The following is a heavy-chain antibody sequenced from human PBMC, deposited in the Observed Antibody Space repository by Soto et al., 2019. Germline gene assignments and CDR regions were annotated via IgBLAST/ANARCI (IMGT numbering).Heavy chain of an antibody. Sequence: QVQLVQSGAEVKKPGSSVKVSCKASGGTFSSYAISWVRQAPGQGLEWMGGIIPIFGTANYAQKFQGRVTITADESTSTAYLELSSLRSEDAAVYYCWRGYYYGSRGYYSNAYYFDYWGQGTLVTVSS. CDR3: WRGYYYGSRGYYSNAYYFDY. CDR2: IIPIFGTA. J-gene: IGHJ4*02. V-gene: IGHV1-69*01. CDR1: GGTFSSYA. D-gene: IGHD3-22*01.